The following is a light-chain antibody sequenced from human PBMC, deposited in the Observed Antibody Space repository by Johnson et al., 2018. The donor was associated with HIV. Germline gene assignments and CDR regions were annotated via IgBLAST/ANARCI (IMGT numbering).Light chain of an antibody. Sequence: QSVLTQPPSVSAAPGQKVTISCSGSSSNIGDNYVSWYQQVPGTAPKLLIYENNKRPSGIPDRFSGSKSGTSATLGITGLQTGDEADYYCGTWDSSLRAFYVFGTGTKVTVL. CDR3: GTWDSSLRAFYV. J-gene: IGLJ1*01. CDR2: ENN. CDR1: SSNIGDNY. V-gene: IGLV1-51*02.